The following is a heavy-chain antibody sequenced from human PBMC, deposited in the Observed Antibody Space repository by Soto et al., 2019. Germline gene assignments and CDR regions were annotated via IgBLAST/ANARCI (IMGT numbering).Heavy chain of an antibody. J-gene: IGHJ4*02. CDR3: ARVLIAGVTTD. CDR1: GGSFSGYY. V-gene: IGHV4-34*01. Sequence: QVQLQQWGAGLLKPSETLSLTCAVYGGSFSGYYWSWIRQPPGKGLEWIGESNHVGNTNYNPSLKSXXTXSXDPSKNQFSLRLTSVTAADTAVYYCARVLIAGVTTDWGQGTLVIVSS. CDR2: SNHVGNT. D-gene: IGHD5-18*01.